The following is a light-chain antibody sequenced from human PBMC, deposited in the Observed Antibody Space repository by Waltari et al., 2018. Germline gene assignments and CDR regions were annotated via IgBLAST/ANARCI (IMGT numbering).Light chain of an antibody. CDR2: KAS. CDR1: HRINIW. V-gene: IGKV1-5*01. CDR3: QQFDTDVT. Sequence: IQVIQSPSTLSASVGDTVTISCRVSHRINIWLAWYQQKPGKAPKLLIKKASTLEDGAPSRFSGSGSGTEFTLTIKSLQPDDFGTYFCQQFDTDVTFGQGTKVEI. J-gene: IGKJ2*01.